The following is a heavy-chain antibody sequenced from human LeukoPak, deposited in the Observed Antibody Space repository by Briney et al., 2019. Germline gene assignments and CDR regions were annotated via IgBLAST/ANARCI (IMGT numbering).Heavy chain of an antibody. CDR3: AVSSITMVRGVSSASMDV. CDR2: IRAYNGDT. D-gene: IGHD3-10*01. Sequence: ASVKVSCKASGYTFTNYGIIWVRQAPGQGLEWMGWIRAYNGDTKYAEKLQGRVTMTTDTSTTTAYMELRSLTSDDTAVYYCAVSSITMVRGVSSASMDVWGKGTTVTVSS. V-gene: IGHV1-18*01. CDR1: GYTFTNYG. J-gene: IGHJ6*04.